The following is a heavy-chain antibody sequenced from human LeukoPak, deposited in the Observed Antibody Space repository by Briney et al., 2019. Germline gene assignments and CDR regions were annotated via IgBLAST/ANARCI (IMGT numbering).Heavy chain of an antibody. V-gene: IGHV3-74*01. CDR3: ARDYDYYDSSGYYDY. D-gene: IGHD3-22*01. J-gene: IGHJ4*02. CDR1: GFXFSRYW. CDR2: INSDGSST. Sequence: PGGSLRLSCAASGFXFSRYWMHWVRQAPGKGLVWVSRINSDGSSTSYADSVKGRFTISRDNAKNTLYLQMNSLRAEDTAVYYCARDYDYYDSSGYYDYWGQGTLVTVSS.